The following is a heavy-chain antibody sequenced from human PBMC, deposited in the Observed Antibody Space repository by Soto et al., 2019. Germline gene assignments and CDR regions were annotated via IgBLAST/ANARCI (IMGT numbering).Heavy chain of an antibody. D-gene: IGHD6-13*01. CDR2: ISSGSRTI. J-gene: IGHJ4*02. CDR3: ARGVAADTPWYFDY. Sequence: EVQLVESGGGLVQPGGSLRLSCAASGFTFRSYSINWVRQGPGKGLEWVSYISSGSRTIYYADSVKGRFTISGDNSKKSVYLQMNSLRDEDTAVYYCARGVAADTPWYFDYWGQGTLVTVSA. CDR1: GFTFRSYS. V-gene: IGHV3-48*02.